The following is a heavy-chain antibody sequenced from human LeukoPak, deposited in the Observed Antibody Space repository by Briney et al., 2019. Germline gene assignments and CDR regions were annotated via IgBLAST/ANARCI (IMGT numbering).Heavy chain of an antibody. CDR3: ARDRAYGEDYFDY. CDR1: GGSISSSSYY. D-gene: IGHD4-17*01. J-gene: IGHJ4*02. V-gene: IGHV4-39*07. CDR2: IYYSGST. Sequence: PSETLSLTCTVSGGSISSSSYYWGWIRQPPGKGLEWIGSIYYSGSTYYNPSLKSRVTISVDTSKNQFSLKLSSVTAADTAVYYCARDRAYGEDYFDYWGQGTLVTVSS.